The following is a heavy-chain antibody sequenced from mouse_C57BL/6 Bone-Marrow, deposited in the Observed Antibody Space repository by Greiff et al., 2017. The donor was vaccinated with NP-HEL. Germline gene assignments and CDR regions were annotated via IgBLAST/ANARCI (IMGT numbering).Heavy chain of an antibody. CDR2: ISSGGSYT. CDR3: ARVFYYQAWFAY. V-gene: IGHV5-6*01. D-gene: IGHD1-1*02. CDR1: GFTFSSYG. Sequence: VQLKQSGGDLVKPGGSLKLSCAASGFTFSSYGMSWVRQTPDKRLEWVATISSGGSYTYYPDSVKGRFTISRDNAKNTLYLQMSSLKSEDTAMYYCARVFYYQAWFAYWGQGTLVTVSA. J-gene: IGHJ3*01.